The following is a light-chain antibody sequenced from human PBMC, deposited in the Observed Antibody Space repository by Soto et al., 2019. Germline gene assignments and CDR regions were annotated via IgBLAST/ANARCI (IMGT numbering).Light chain of an antibody. V-gene: IGKV3-15*01. J-gene: IGKJ4*01. CDR2: GAS. Sequence: EIGMTQSPATLSVSPGERATLSCRASESVSSNLAWYQQKPGQAPRLLIYGASTRATGIPARFSGSGSGTXXXXXXXXXQSEXXXLXXXQQYNNWLTFGGGTKVEIK. CDR3: QQYNNWLT. CDR1: ESVSSN.